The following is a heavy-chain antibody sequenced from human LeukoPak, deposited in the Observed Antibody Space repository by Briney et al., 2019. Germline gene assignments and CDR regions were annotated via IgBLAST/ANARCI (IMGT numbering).Heavy chain of an antibody. CDR2: MSTSGST. CDR1: GASISTYY. CDR3: ARDNGGDYWYSDI. D-gene: IGHD2-21*01. Sequence: PSETLSLTCTLSGASISTYYWSWIRQPAGKGLEWIGRMSTSGSTNYNPSLKSRVTMSVDTSKNQLSLKLSSVTAADTAVYFCARDNGGDYWYSDIWGRGTLVTVST. V-gene: IGHV4-4*07. J-gene: IGHJ2*01.